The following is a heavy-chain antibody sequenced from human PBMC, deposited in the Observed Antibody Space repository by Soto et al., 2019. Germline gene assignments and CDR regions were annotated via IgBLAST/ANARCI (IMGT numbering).Heavy chain of an antibody. D-gene: IGHD3-9*01. J-gene: IGHJ5*02. V-gene: IGHV4-34*01. CDR3: ARGSTYYDILTGYYSNWFDP. CDR1: GGSFSGYY. Sequence: PSETLSLTCAVYGGSFSGYYWSWVRQPPGKGLEWIGEINHSGSTNYNPSLKSRVTISVDTSKNQFSLKLSSVTAADTAVYYCARGSTYYDILTGYYSNWFDPWGQGTLVTVSS. CDR2: INHSGST.